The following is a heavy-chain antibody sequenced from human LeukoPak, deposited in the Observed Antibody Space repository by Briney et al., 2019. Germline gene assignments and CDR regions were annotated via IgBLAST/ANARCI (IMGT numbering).Heavy chain of an antibody. CDR3: ASGVATIISPRYYYMDV. Sequence: VSVKVSCKASGYTFTSYGISWVRQAPGQGLEWMGWNSAYNGNTNYAQKLQGRVTMTTDTSTSTAYMELRSLRSDDTAVYYCASGVATIISPRYYYMDVWAKGPRSPSP. V-gene: IGHV1-18*01. CDR2: NSAYNGNT. J-gene: IGHJ6*03. CDR1: GYTFTSYG. D-gene: IGHD5-12*01.